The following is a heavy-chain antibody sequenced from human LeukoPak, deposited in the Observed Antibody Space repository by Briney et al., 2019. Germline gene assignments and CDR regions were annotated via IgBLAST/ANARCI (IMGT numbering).Heavy chain of an antibody. Sequence: GGSLRLSCSASGFTFSDYWMIWVRQAPGKGLEWVANIRQDDSEKNYVDSVKGRFTISRDNAKFSLYLQMNSLRAEDTAVYYCAKVETAAAATLRGFDYWGQGTLVTVSS. V-gene: IGHV3-7*03. CDR2: IRQDDSEK. D-gene: IGHD6-13*01. CDR1: GFTFSDYW. CDR3: AKVETAAAATLRGFDY. J-gene: IGHJ4*02.